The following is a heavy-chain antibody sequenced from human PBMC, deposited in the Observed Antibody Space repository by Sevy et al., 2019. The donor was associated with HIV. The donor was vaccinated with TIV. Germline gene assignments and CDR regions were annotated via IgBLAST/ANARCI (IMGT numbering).Heavy chain of an antibody. CDR1: GFSLSTSGVG. CDR2: IYWDDDK. Sequence: SGPTLVNPTQTLTLTCTFSGFSLSTSGVGVGWIRQPPGKALEWLALIYWDDDKRYSPSLKNRVTITKDTSKNQVVLTSTNMDSVDTGTYYCAHNWDYDVLTGFPKSNKWFDPWGQGTLVTVSS. V-gene: IGHV2-5*02. D-gene: IGHD3-9*01. J-gene: IGHJ5*02. CDR3: AHNWDYDVLTGFPKSNKWFDP.